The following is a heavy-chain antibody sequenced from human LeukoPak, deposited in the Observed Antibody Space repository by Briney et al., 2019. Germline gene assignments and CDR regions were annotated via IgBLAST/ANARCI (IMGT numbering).Heavy chain of an antibody. CDR1: KDTFDNYW. D-gene: IGHD3-10*01. Sequence: GESLKISCNGSKDTFDNYWIGWVRQMPGKGLEWMGIIYPGDSDTRYSPSFQGQVTISADKSISTAYLQWSSLKASDTAMYYCARRTWFGFFDYWGQGTLVTVSS. CDR2: IYPGDSDT. V-gene: IGHV5-51*01. CDR3: ARRTWFGFFDY. J-gene: IGHJ4*02.